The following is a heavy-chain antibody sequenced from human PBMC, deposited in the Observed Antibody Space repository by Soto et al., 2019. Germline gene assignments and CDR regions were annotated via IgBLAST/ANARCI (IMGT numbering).Heavy chain of an antibody. CDR2: IIPIFGTA. J-gene: IGHJ5*02. Sequence: SVKVCCKSSGGSFSIYAIIWVRQAPGQGLEWMGGIIPIFGTANYAQKFQGRVTITADESTSTAYMELSSLRSEDTAVYYCARDSGGGVNEDSSGSFDPWGQGTLVTVSS. CDR1: GGSFSIYA. D-gene: IGHD6-19*01. CDR3: ARDSGGGVNEDSSGSFDP. V-gene: IGHV1-69*13.